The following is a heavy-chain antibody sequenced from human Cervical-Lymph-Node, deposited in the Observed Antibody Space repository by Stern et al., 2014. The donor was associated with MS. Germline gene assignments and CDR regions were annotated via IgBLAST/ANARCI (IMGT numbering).Heavy chain of an antibody. CDR1: GLTFSEAW. D-gene: IGHD2-2*01. CDR2: IGITNHGGTT. CDR3: TTWRLPDGKYPLGGH. J-gene: IGHJ4*02. Sequence: VQLVESGGDLVEPGGSLRLSCAASGLTFSEAWMSWVRQAPGKGLEWVGRIGITNHGGTTDYAAPVRGRFTISRDDSKDTLYLQMNSLRVDDTALYYCTTWRLPDGKYPLGGHWGQGTMVTVSS. V-gene: IGHV3-15*04.